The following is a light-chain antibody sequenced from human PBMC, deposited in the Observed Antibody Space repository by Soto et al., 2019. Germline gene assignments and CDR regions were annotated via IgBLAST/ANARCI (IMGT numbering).Light chain of an antibody. CDR1: IXDIGRNY. J-gene: IGLJ1*01. CDR2: GNT. CDR3: QSYDSSLSGYV. V-gene: IGLV1-47*02. Sequence: QSVLSHPPSASVTPVQMFTISCSVIIXDIGRNYIYWYQQLPGTAPKLLIYGNTQRPSGVPDRFSGSKSGTSASLAITGLQAEDEADYYCQSYDSSLSGYVFGIGTKVTV.